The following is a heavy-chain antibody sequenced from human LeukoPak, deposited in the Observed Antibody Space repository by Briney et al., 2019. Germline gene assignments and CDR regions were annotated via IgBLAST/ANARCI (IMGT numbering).Heavy chain of an antibody. J-gene: IGHJ5*02. CDR1: GFTFSDKW. Sequence: GGSLRLSCVGSGFTFSDKWMSWVRQAPGKGPEWVASIKKDGSQKYYVDSVKGRFTISRDNAQNSLYLQMSSLRVEDTAIYSCARVGWELLNLHFDPWGQGTLVTVSS. CDR3: ARVGWELLNLHFDP. CDR2: IKKDGSQK. V-gene: IGHV3-7*03. D-gene: IGHD1-26*01.